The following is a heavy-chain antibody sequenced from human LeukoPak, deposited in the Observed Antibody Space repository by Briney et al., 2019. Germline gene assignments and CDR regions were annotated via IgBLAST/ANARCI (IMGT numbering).Heavy chain of an antibody. D-gene: IGHD5-12*01. CDR1: GYTFTGYY. CDR2: INPNSGGT. V-gene: IGHV1-2*02. CDR3: ARAVDIVATIVNWFDP. Sequence: ASVKVSCKASGYTFTGYYMHWVRQAPGQGLEWMGWINPNSGGTNYAQKFQGRVTMTRDTSISTAYMELSRLRSDGTAVYYCARAVDIVATIVNWFDPWGQGTLVTVSS. J-gene: IGHJ5*02.